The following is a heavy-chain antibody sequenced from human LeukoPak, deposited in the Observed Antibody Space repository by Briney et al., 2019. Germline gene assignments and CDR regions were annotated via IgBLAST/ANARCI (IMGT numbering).Heavy chain of an antibody. V-gene: IGHV4-34*01. J-gene: IGHJ4*02. Sequence: PSETLSLTCAVSGGSFSGYYWSWIRQPPGKGLEWIGEINHSGSTNYNPSLKNRVTISVDTSKNQFSLKLSSVTAADTAVYYCARGLRWLQSKRGFDYWGQGTLVTVSS. CDR3: ARGLRWLQSKRGFDY. CDR1: GGSFSGYY. CDR2: INHSGST. D-gene: IGHD5-24*01.